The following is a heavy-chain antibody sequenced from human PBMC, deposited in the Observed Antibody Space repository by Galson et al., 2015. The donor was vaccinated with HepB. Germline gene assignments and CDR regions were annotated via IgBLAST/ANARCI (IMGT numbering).Heavy chain of an antibody. CDR2: ISYDGSNK. Sequence: SLRLSCAASGFTFSSYGMHWVRQAPGKGLEWVAVISYDGSNKYYADSVKGRFTISRDNSKNTLYLQMNSLRAEDTAVYYCATGWMPVWARPHYYYYYMDVWGKGTTVTVSS. J-gene: IGHJ6*03. CDR1: GFTFSSYG. D-gene: IGHD5-12*01. CDR3: ATGWMPVWARPHYYYYYMDV. V-gene: IGHV3-30*03.